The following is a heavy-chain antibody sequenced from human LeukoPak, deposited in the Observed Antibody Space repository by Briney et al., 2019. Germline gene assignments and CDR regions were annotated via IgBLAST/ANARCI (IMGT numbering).Heavy chain of an antibody. CDR3: ARDVDIVVVVAASQKGHNWFDP. J-gene: IGHJ5*02. D-gene: IGHD2-15*01. CDR1: GGTFSSYA. CDR2: IIPIFGIA. V-gene: IGHV1-69*04. Sequence: ASMKVSCKASGGTFSSYAISWVRQAPGQGLECMGRIIPIFGIANYAQKFQGRVTITAEKSTSTAYMDLSSLRSEDRAVYYCARDVDIVVVVAASQKGHNWFDPWGQGTLVTVSS.